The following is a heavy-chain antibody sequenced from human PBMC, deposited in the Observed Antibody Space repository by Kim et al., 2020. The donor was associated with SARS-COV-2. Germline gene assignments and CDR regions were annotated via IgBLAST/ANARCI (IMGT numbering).Heavy chain of an antibody. CDR1: GGSVSSGSYY. CDR3: ARASSYYYDSSGYPPWFDP. Sequence: SETLSLTCTVSGGSVSSGSYYWSWIRQPPGKGLEWIGYIYYSGSTNYNPSLKSRVTISVDTSKNQFSLKLSSVTAADTAVYYCARASSYYYDSSGYPPWFDPWGQGTLVTVSS. CDR2: IYYSGST. D-gene: IGHD3-22*01. V-gene: IGHV4-61*01. J-gene: IGHJ5*02.